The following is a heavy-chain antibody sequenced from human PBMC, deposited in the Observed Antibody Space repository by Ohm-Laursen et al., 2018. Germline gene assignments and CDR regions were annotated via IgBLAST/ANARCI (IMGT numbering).Heavy chain of an antibody. CDR1: GGSFSGYY. CDR3: ARETIFGPSGGMDV. D-gene: IGHD3-3*01. Sequence: TLSLTCAVYGGSFSGYYWNWIRQPPGKGLEWIGEINHSRSTKYNSSFKSRVTISVDTSKNQFSLKLSSVTAADTAVYYCARETIFGPSGGMDVWGQGTTVTVSS. J-gene: IGHJ6*02. V-gene: IGHV4-34*01. CDR2: INHSRST.